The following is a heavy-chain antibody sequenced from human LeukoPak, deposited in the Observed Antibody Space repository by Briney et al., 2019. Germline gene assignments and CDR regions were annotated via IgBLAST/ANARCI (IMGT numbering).Heavy chain of an antibody. CDR1: GFTFSSYA. CDR2: IKQDGSEK. D-gene: IGHD3-16*01. J-gene: IGHJ5*02. CDR3: AKDAQPRSRWFDP. Sequence: GGSLRLSCAASGFTFSSYAMHWVRQAPGKGLEWVANIKQDGSEKYYVDSVKGRFTISRDNAKNSLYLQMNTLRAEDTAMYYCAKDAQPRSRWFDPWGQGTLVTVSS. V-gene: IGHV3-7*03.